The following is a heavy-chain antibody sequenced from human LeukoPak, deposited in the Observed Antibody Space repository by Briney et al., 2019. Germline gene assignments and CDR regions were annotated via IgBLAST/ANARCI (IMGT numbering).Heavy chain of an antibody. Sequence: GGSLRLSCAASGFTFSSYAMHWVRQAPGKGLEWVAVISYDGSNKYYADSVKGRFTISRDNSKNTLYLQMNSLRAEDTAVYYCARTARDIVVVPAAMGFDYWGQGTLVTVSS. V-gene: IGHV3-30*04. CDR1: GFTFSSYA. CDR3: ARTARDIVVVPAAMGFDY. D-gene: IGHD2-2*01. CDR2: ISYDGSNK. J-gene: IGHJ4*02.